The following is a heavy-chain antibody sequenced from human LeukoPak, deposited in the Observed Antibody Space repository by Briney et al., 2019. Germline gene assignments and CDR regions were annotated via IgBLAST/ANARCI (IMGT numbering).Heavy chain of an antibody. V-gene: IGHV3-23*01. J-gene: IGHJ4*02. CDR1: GFTFSSYA. CDR2: ISGSGGST. Sequence: PGGSLRLSCAASGFTFSSYAMSRVRQAPGKGLEWVSAISGSGGSTYYADSVKGRFTISRDNSKNTLYLQMNSLRAEDTAVYYCAKDLGAGTTKYFDYWGQGTLVTVSS. D-gene: IGHD1-7*01. CDR3: AKDLGAGTTKYFDY.